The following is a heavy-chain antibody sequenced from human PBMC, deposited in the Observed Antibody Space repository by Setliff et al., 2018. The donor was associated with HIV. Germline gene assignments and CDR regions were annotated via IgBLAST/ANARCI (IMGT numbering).Heavy chain of an antibody. CDR1: GASINMNY. D-gene: IGHD1-26*01. V-gene: IGHV4-34*01. CDR2: INHSGST. J-gene: IGHJ4*02. CDR3: AGGPGTTSIDY. Sequence: SETLSLTCTVSGASINMNYWSWIRQTPGQGLEWIGEINHSGSTNYNMSLWSRVTISLDASRNQFSLELISVTAADTAVYYCAGGPGTTSIDYWAQGTLVTVSS.